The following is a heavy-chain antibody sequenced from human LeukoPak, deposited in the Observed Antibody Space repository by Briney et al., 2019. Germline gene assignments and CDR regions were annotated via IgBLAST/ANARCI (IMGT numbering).Heavy chain of an antibody. V-gene: IGHV3-48*04. D-gene: IGHD4-23*01. CDR2: ISSTGGTI. J-gene: IGHJ6*02. CDR1: GFTFSNYL. CDR3: ASSSPTVVSDTYYYYAMDV. Sequence: GGSLRLSCVGSGFTFSNYLMNWVRQAPGKGLEWVSFISSTGGTIYYADAVKGRFTISRDNAKNTLYLQMNSLRAEDTAVYYCASSSPTVVSDTYYYYAMDVWGQGTTVTVSS.